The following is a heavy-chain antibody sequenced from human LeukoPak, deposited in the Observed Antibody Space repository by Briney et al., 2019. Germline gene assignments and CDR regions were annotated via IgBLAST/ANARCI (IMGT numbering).Heavy chain of an antibody. Sequence: ASVTVSCKASGYTFTGYYMHWVRQAPGQGLEWMGWINPNSGGTNYAQKFQGRVTMTRDTSISTAYVELSRLRSDDTAVYYCARDTSETDTPFDYWGRGTLVTVSS. CDR3: ARDTSETDTPFDY. CDR1: GYTFTGYY. D-gene: IGHD1-14*01. CDR2: INPNSGGT. J-gene: IGHJ4*02. V-gene: IGHV1-2*02.